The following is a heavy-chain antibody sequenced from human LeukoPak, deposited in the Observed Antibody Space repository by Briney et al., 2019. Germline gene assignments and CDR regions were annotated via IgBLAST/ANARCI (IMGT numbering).Heavy chain of an antibody. D-gene: IGHD6-13*01. Sequence: PSETLSLTCAVYGGSFSGYYWSWIRQPPGKGLEWIGEINHSGSTNYNPSLKSRVTISVDTSKNQFSLKLSSVTAADTAVYYCARHAFRIAAATRGYYMDVWGKGTTVTVSS. J-gene: IGHJ6*03. V-gene: IGHV4-34*01. CDR2: INHSGST. CDR1: GGSFSGYY. CDR3: ARHAFRIAAATRGYYMDV.